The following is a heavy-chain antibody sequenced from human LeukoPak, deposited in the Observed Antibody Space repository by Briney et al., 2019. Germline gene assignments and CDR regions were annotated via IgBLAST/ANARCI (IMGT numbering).Heavy chain of an antibody. CDR1: GYSISTGYY. D-gene: IGHD6-6*01. CDR2: FYHGGST. J-gene: IGHJ6*03. V-gene: IGHV4-38-2*02. CDR3: ARTQYSSSSVGYYYYYYMDV. Sequence: SETLSLTCTVSGYSISTGYYWDWIRQPPGKGLEWIGTFYHGGSTYYNPSLKSRVTISVDTSKNQFSLKLSSVTAADTAVYYCARTQYSSSSVGYYYYYYMDVWGKGTTVTVSS.